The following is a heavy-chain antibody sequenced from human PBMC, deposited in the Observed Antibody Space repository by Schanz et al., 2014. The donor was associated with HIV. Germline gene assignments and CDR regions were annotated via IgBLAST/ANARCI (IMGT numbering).Heavy chain of an antibody. J-gene: IGHJ4*02. CDR2: ISYDGSNK. Sequence: QVQLVESGGGVVQPGRSLRLSCVASGFSFRTFGMHWVRQAPGKGLEWVAIISYDGSNKYLADSVKGRFTISRDNSKNTLYLQMNSLRAEDTAVYYCAKDYRPIAASGPFDYWGQGTLVTVSS. CDR3: AKDYRPIAASGPFDY. V-gene: IGHV3-30*18. D-gene: IGHD6-13*01. CDR1: GFSFRTFG.